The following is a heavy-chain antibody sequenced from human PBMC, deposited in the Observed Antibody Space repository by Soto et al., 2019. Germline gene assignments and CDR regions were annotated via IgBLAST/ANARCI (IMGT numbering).Heavy chain of an antibody. CDR2: VNPDGSTT. Sequence: EVQLVESGGGLVQPGGSLRLSCAASKFSFSGYWMHWFRQAPGKGLMWVSRVNPDGSTTTYADSVKGRFTISRDNAKNTLFLQMNSLRADDTAVYYCAKVASGSYDWFDPWGQGTLVTVSS. V-gene: IGHV3-74*01. J-gene: IGHJ5*02. CDR3: AKVASGSYDWFDP. CDR1: KFSFSGYW. D-gene: IGHD1-26*01.